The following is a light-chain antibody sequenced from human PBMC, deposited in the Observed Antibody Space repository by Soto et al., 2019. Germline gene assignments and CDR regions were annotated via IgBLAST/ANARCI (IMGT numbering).Light chain of an antibody. J-gene: IGKJ4*01. V-gene: IGKV1-39*01. CDR3: QQRSNWPPLT. CDR2: AAS. CDR1: QSISDF. Sequence: DIQMTQSPYSLSASVGDRVTITCRASQSISDFLNWCQQKPGKAPKLLIYAASTLQSGVPSRFSGSGSGTDFTLTISCLQSEDFAVYYCQQRSNWPPLTFGGGAKVDIK.